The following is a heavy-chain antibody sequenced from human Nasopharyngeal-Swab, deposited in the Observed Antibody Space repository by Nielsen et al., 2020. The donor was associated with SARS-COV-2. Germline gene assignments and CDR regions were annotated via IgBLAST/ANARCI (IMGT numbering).Heavy chain of an antibody. CDR1: GFSFNSHA. V-gene: IGHV3-30*04. CDR3: ARSSGWQHYFDN. Sequence: GESLKISCAASGFSFNSHAMHWVRQAPGKGLEWVAVISYAGSSEYYADSLKGRFTISRDNAKNSVYLQMNSLRAEDTAVFYCARSSGWQHYFDNWGQGTLVTVSS. CDR2: ISYAGSSE. J-gene: IGHJ4*02. D-gene: IGHD6-19*01.